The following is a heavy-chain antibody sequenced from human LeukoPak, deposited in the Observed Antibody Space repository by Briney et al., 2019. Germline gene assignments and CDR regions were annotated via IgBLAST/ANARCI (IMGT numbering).Heavy chain of an antibody. CDR2: ISYDGSNK. D-gene: IGHD6-19*01. CDR1: GFTFSSYG. V-gene: IGHV3-30*18. J-gene: IGHJ4*02. Sequence: PGRSLRLSCAASGFTFSSYGMHWVRQAPGKGLEWVAVISYDGSNKYYADSVKGRFTISRDNSKNTLYLQINSLRAEDTAVYYCAKVRWDNSGWYYLDNWGQGTLVTVSS. CDR3: AKVRWDNSGWYYLDN.